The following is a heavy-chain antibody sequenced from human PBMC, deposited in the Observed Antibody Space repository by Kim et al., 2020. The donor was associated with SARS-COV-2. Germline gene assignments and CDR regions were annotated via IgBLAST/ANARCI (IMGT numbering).Heavy chain of an antibody. V-gene: IGHV1-3*01. CDR2: GNGNT. D-gene: IGHD3-16*01. CDR3: LGGFYFDY. J-gene: IGHJ4*02. Sequence: GNGNTRYSQKCQGRVTFTTDTSASTAYMELSFLRSEDSAVYYCLGGFYFDYWGQGTLVTVSS.